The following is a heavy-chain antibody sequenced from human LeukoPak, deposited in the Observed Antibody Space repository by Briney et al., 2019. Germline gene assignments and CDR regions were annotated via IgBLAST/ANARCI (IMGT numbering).Heavy chain of an antibody. Sequence: GASVKVSCKASGYTFTGYYMHWVRQAPGQGLEWMGWINPNSGGTNYAQKFQGRVTMTRDTSISTAYMELSRLRSDDTAVYYCARTVGYSSGWYYFDYWGQGTLVTASS. CDR2: INPNSGGT. D-gene: IGHD6-19*01. J-gene: IGHJ4*02. CDR1: GYTFTGYY. V-gene: IGHV1-2*02. CDR3: ARTVGYSSGWYYFDY.